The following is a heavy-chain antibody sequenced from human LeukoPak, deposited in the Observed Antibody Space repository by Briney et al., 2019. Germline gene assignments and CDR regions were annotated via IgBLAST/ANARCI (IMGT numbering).Heavy chain of an antibody. CDR3: AREGLLTSPNNAFDV. CDR1: GFTFSSYG. V-gene: IGHV3-33*01. J-gene: IGHJ3*01. CDR2: MWSNESHK. Sequence: PGTSLGLSCAASGFTFSSYGMHWVRQRPGKGLEWVTVMWSNESHKYYADSVKGRFTVSRDSAKSTLYLQIESLKVEDTAVYYCAREGLLTSPNNAFDVWGQGTMVTVSS. D-gene: IGHD3-16*01.